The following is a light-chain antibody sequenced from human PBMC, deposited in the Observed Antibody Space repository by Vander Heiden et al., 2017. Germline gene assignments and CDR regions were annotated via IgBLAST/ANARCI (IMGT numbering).Light chain of an antibody. V-gene: IGLV3-19*01. CDR1: RLRRYY. Sequence: SSAVTQHPAVSVPLGPTVRITCQGDRLRRYYASWYQQKPGQAPVLVIYGNNNRPSGIPDRFSGSSSGNTASLTITGVQAEDEADYYCNSRDSSGNQVVFGGGTKLT. CDR2: GNN. CDR3: NSRDSSGNQVV. J-gene: IGLJ2*01.